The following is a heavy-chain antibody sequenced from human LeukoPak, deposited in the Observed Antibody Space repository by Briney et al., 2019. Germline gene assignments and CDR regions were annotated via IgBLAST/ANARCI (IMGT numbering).Heavy chain of an antibody. Sequence: GGSLRLSCAASGFTFDDYAMHWVRQAPGKGLEYVSAISSDGGSTFYANSVKGRFTISRDNSKNTLYLQMGSLRAEDMGVYYCARISTVAIGMDYWGQGTLVTVSS. J-gene: IGHJ4*02. V-gene: IGHV3-64*01. CDR3: ARISTVAIGMDY. CDR1: GFTFDDYA. D-gene: IGHD4-11*01. CDR2: ISSDGGST.